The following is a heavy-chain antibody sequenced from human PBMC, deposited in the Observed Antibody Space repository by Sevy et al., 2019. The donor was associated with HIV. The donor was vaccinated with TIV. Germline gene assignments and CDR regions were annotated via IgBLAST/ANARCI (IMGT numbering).Heavy chain of an antibody. CDR3: ARGTGVVGATRHFDY. CDR1: GGSFNGYY. D-gene: IGHD1-26*01. V-gene: IGHV4-34*01. CDR2: INHSGST. Sequence: SETLSLTCAVYGGSFNGYYWSWIRQPPGKGLEWIGEINHSGSTNYNPSLKSRVTISVDTSKNQFSLKLSSVTAADTAVYYCARGTGVVGATRHFDYWGQGTLVTVSS. J-gene: IGHJ4*02.